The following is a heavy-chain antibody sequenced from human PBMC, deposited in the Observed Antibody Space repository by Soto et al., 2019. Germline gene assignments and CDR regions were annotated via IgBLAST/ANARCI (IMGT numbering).Heavy chain of an antibody. D-gene: IGHD6-19*01. V-gene: IGHV4-39*07. CDR1: GDSITSPDFY. CDR2: INHSGST. J-gene: IGHJ6*02. Sequence: SETLSLTCTVSGDSITSPDFYWGWIRRPPGQGLEWIGEINHSGSTNYNPSLKGRVTISVDTSKTQFSLNPNSVTAADTAVYFCARGWTIAVAKYYAMDVWGQGTTVTVSS. CDR3: ARGWTIAVAKYYAMDV.